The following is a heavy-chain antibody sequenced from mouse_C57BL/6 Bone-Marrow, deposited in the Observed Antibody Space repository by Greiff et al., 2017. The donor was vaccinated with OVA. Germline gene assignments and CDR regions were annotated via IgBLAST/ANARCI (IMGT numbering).Heavy chain of an antibody. CDR3: TRGYSNDYAMGY. Sequence: QVQLQQSGAELVRPGASVTLSCKASGYTFTDYEMHWVKQTPVHGLEWIGAIDPETGGTAYNQKFKGKAILTADKSSSTAYMELRSLTSEDAAVYYCTRGYSNDYAMGYGGEGNAVTFSS. CDR1: GYTFTDYE. CDR2: IDPETGGT. D-gene: IGHD2-5*01. J-gene: IGHJ4*01. V-gene: IGHV1-15*01.